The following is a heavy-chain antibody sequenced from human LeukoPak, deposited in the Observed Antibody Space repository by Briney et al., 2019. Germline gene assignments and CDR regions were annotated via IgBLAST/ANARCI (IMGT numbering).Heavy chain of an antibody. CDR1: GGSFSGHY. V-gene: IGHV4-34*01. CDR3: ARVIEGYYDSSAQYGGYFDY. D-gene: IGHD3-22*01. J-gene: IGHJ4*02. CDR2: INHSGST. Sequence: SETLSLTCAVYGGSFSGHYWSWIRQPPGKGLEWIGEINHSGSTDYNPSLKSRDTISVDTSKNQFSLKVGSVTAADTAVYYCARVIEGYYDSSAQYGGYFDYWGQGTLVTVSS.